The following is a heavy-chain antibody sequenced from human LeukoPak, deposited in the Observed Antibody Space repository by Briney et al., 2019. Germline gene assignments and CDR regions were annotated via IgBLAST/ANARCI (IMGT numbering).Heavy chain of an antibody. J-gene: IGHJ4*02. CDR2: ISYDGSNK. V-gene: IGHV3-30*18. CDR3: AKSAEQWLVLYYFDY. D-gene: IGHD6-19*01. CDR1: GFTFSSYG. Sequence: GGSLRLSCAASGFTFSSYGMHWVRQAPGKGLEWVAVISYDGSNKYYADSVKGRFTISRDNPKNTLYLQMNSLRAEDTAVYYCAKSAEQWLVLYYFDYWGQGTLVTVSS.